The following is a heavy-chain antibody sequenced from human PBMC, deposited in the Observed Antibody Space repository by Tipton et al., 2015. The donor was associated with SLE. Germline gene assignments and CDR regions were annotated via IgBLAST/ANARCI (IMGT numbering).Heavy chain of an antibody. CDR1: GFTFSTYS. CDR3: TRGTGSRHYYSMDV. Sequence: SLRLSCAASGFTFSTYSMNWVRQAPGKGPEWVSSISSSGTYMHYADSVTGRFTISRDNADKSLSLHMNSLRAEDTALYYCTRGTGSRHYYSMDVWGSGTTVTVSS. V-gene: IGHV3-21*01. CDR2: ISSSGTYM. J-gene: IGHJ6*03.